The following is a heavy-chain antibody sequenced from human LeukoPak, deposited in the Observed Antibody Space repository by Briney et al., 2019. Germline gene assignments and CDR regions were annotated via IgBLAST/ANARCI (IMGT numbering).Heavy chain of an antibody. CDR2: ISSSSSYI. CDR3: ARDRHYDFWSGYYSSYYYYGMDV. D-gene: IGHD3-3*01. CDR1: GVTFSSNA. V-gene: IGHV3-21*01. J-gene: IGHJ6*02. Sequence: PGGSLRLSCAASGVTFSSNAMHWVRQAPGKGLEWVSSISSSSSYIYYADSVKGRFTISRGNAKNSLYLQMNSLRAEDTAVYYCARDRHYDFWSGYYSSYYYYGMDVWGQGTTVTVSS.